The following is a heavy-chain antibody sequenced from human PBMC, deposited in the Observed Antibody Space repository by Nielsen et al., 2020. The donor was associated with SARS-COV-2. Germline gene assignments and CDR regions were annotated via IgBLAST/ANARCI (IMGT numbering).Heavy chain of an antibody. J-gene: IGHJ4*02. D-gene: IGHD3-3*01. CDR2: ISSSSSTI. Sequence: GGSLRLSCESSGFTFSSHSMNWVRQAPGKGLEWVSYISSSSSTIYYADSVKGRFTISRDNAKNSLYLQMNSLRAEDTAVYYCARGDYDFWSGYLFDYWGQGTLVTVSS. CDR1: GFTFSSHS. CDR3: ARGDYDFWSGYLFDY. V-gene: IGHV3-48*01.